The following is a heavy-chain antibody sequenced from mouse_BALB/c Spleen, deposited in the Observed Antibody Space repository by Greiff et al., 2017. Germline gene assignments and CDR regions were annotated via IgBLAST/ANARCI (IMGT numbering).Heavy chain of an antibody. CDR1: GFTFSSYT. CDR3: AIREGNCENWYFDV. Sequence: EVQLVESGGGLVQPGGSLKLSCAASGFTFSSYTMSWVRQTPEKRLEWVAYISNGGGSTYYPDTVKGRFTISRDNAKNTLYLQMSSLKSEDTVMFYCAIREGNCENWYFDVWGAGTTVTVSS. V-gene: IGHV5-12-2*01. D-gene: IGHD2-1*01. J-gene: IGHJ1*01. CDR2: ISNGGGST.